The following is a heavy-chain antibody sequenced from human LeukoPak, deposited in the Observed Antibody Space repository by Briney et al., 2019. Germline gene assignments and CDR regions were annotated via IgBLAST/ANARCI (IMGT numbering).Heavy chain of an antibody. CDR1: GFTFSSYS. V-gene: IGHV3-21*01. CDR3: ARDPRYSYPYGMDV. CDR2: ISSSSSYI. J-gene: IGHJ6*02. Sequence: GGSLRLSCAASGFTFSSYSMNWVRQAPGKGLEWVSSISSSSSYIYYADSVKGRFTISRGNAKNSLYLQMNSLRAEDTAVYYCARDPRYSYPYGMDVWGQGTTVTVSS. D-gene: IGHD2-15*01.